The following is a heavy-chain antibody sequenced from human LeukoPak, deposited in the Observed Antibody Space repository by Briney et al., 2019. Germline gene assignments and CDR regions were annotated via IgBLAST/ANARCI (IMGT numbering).Heavy chain of an antibody. CDR1: GYTFTSYD. CDR2: MNPNSGNT. CDR3: ARGIAAAGTQDAWFDP. D-gene: IGHD6-13*01. J-gene: IGHJ5*02. Sequence: ASVKVSCKASGYTFTSYDINWVRQAPGQGLEWMGWMNPNSGNTGYAQKFQGRVTMTRNTSISTAYMELSSLRSEDTAVYYRARGIAAAGTQDAWFDPWGQGTLVTVSS. V-gene: IGHV1-8*01.